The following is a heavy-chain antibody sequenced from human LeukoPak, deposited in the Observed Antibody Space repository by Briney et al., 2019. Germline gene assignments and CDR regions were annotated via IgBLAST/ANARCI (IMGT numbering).Heavy chain of an antibody. V-gene: IGHV3-7*01. CDR2: IDQDGSEK. CDR3: ARPSVLGPNTDY. J-gene: IGHJ4*02. CDR1: GFTFSSYA. D-gene: IGHD4/OR15-4a*01. Sequence: GGSLRLSCAASGFTFSSYAMSWVRQAPGKGLEWVASIDQDGSEKYYVPSVKGRFTISRDNARKSLFLQMNSLRADDTAVYYCARPSVLGPNTDYWGQGILVTVSS.